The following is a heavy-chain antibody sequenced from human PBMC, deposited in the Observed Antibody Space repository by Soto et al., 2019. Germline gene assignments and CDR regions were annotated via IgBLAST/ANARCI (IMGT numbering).Heavy chain of an antibody. V-gene: IGHV4-34*01. D-gene: IGHD3-22*01. CDR2: INHSGST. CDR1: GGSFSGYY. CDR3: ARSYDSSGYYYYYYGMDV. J-gene: IGHJ6*02. Sequence: SETLSLTCAVYGGSFSGYYWSWIRQPPGKGLEWIGEINHSGSTNYNPSLKSRVTISVDTSKNHFSLKLSSVTAADTAVYYCARSYDSSGYYYYYYGMDVWGQGTTVTVSS.